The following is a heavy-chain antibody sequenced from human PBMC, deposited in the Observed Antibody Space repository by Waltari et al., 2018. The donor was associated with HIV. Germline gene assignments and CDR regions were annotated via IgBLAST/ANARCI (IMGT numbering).Heavy chain of an antibody. CDR1: GLTFSDYY. CDR3: ARGLYDVWSGFYPDY. Sequence: QAQLVAYGGGLVKPGGSLRLSCAASGLTFSDYYMSWIRQAPGKGLECISYISVSGKTEHYADSVNGRFTISRDNAINSLYLQMNTLSAEDMAVYYCARGLYDVWSGFYPDYWGHGTLVSVSS. J-gene: IGHJ4*01. V-gene: IGHV3-11*01. CDR2: ISVSGKTE. D-gene: IGHD3-3*01.